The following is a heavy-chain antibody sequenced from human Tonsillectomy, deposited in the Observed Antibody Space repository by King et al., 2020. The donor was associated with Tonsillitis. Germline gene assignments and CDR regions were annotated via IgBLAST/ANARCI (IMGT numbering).Heavy chain of an antibody. CDR1: RFTFSSYG. D-gene: IGHD2-15*01. V-gene: IGHV3-30*18. CDR3: AKHSDYAMNV. Sequence: HVQLVESGGGVVQPGRSLRLSCAASRFTFSSYGMHWVRQAPGKGLEWVAVISFDGTYKYYADSVKGRFTISRDNSRNTLYLQMNSLRAEDTAVYYCAKHSDYAMNVWGQGTTVTVSS. CDR2: ISFDGTYK. J-gene: IGHJ6*02.